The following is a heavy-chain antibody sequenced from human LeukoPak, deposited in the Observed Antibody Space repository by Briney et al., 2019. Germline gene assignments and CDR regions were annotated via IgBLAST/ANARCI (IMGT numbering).Heavy chain of an antibody. J-gene: IGHJ5*02. D-gene: IGHD3-16*01. V-gene: IGHV4-39*01. Sequence: ASETLSLTCTVSGGSISSSSYYWGWVRQPPGKGLEWIGSVFSSGSTYYNPSLKSPVTISVDTSKNQFSLKLSSVTAAYTAVYYCARLPWGAYSSFDPWGQGTLVTVSS. CDR3: ARLPWGAYSSFDP. CDR2: VFSSGST. CDR1: GGSISSSSYY.